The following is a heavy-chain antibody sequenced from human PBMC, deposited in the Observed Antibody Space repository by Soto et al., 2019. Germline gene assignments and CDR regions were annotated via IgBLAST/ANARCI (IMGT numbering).Heavy chain of an antibody. CDR3: ERGSVTAHQSLDY. CDR1: RFTFINYG. V-gene: IGHV3-30*03. CDR2: ISSDGSDK. Sequence: QVQLVESGGGVVQPGRSLRLSCAASRFTFINYGMHWGRQAPGKGLEWVAAISSDGSDKYYLDSVKGRFTISRDNSKNTLHLEMISLRAEDTAVYYCERGSVTAHQSLDYLGLGTLVTVSS. D-gene: IGHD2-21*02. J-gene: IGHJ4*02.